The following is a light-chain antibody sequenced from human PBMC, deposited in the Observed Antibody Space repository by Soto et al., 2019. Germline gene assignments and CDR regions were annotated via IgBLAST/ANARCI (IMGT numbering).Light chain of an antibody. J-gene: IGKJ1*01. Sequence: DIQRTQSPSSLSASVGRRVTISCRASDNINTWVAWYQQKPGKAPNLLIYAASTLETGVPSRFTGSGSGTDFTLTISSLEPEDFATYYCQQYYSSPRTFGQGTKVDIK. V-gene: IGKV1-5*03. CDR2: AAS. CDR1: DNINTW. CDR3: QQYYSSPRT.